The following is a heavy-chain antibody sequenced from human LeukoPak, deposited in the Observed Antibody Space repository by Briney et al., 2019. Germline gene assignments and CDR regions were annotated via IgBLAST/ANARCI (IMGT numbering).Heavy chain of an antibody. CDR1: GYSISSGYY. V-gene: IGHV4-38-2*01. J-gene: IGHJ5*02. D-gene: IGHD6-13*01. Sequence: SETLSLTCAVSGYSISSGYYWGWIRQPPRKGLEWIGSIYHNGNTYYNPSLKSRVTISVDTSKNEFSLKLSSVTAADTAVYYCARAYHSSWYLNWFDPWGQGTLVTVSS. CDR2: IYHNGNT. CDR3: ARAYHSSWYLNWFDP.